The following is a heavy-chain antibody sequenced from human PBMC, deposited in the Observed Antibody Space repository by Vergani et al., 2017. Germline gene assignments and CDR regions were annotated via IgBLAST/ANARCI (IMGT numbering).Heavy chain of an antibody. CDR1: GFTFSSYG. CDR3: ARVATDXSSTSCYYSDYYYYMDV. J-gene: IGHJ6*03. Sequence: QVQLVESGGGVVQPGRSLRLSCAASGFTFSSYGMHWVRQAPGKGLEWVAVIWYDGSNKYYADSVKGRFTISRDNSKKTLYLQMNSLRAEDTAVYYCARVATDXSSTSCYYSDYYYYMDVWGKGTTVTVSS. D-gene: IGHD2-2*01. CDR2: IWYDGSNK. V-gene: IGHV3-33*01.